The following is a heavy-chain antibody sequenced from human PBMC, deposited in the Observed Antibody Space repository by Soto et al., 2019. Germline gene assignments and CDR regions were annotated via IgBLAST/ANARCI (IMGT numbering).Heavy chain of an antibody. D-gene: IGHD6-13*01. J-gene: IGHJ4*02. CDR2: ISAYNGNT. CDR3: ARVNGYSSSWYYFDY. V-gene: IGHV1-18*01. Sequence: ASVKVSCKASGYTFTSYSISGVRQAPGQGLEWMGWISAYNGNTNYAQKLQGRVTMTTDTSTSTAYMELRSLRSDDTAVYYCARVNGYSSSWYYFDYWGQGTLVTVSS. CDR1: GYTFTSYS.